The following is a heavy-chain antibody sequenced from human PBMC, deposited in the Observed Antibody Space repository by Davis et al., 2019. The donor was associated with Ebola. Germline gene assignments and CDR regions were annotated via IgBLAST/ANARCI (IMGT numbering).Heavy chain of an antibody. CDR2: ISGSGGST. CDR3: AKDLSYDFWSGYSYYYYGMDV. D-gene: IGHD3-3*01. Sequence: GGSLRLSCAASGFTFISYAMSWVRQAPGKGLEWVSAISGSGGSTYYADSVKGRFTISRDNSKNTLYLQMNSLRAEDTAVYYCAKDLSYDFWSGYSYYYYGMDVWGQGTTVTVSS. CDR1: GFTFISYA. V-gene: IGHV3-23*01. J-gene: IGHJ6*02.